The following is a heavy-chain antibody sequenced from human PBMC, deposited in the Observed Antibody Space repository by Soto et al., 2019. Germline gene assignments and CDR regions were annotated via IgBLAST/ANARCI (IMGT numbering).Heavy chain of an antibody. CDR3: ARQHRDILTGLRWNGMDV. Sequence: QVQLVESGGGVVQPGRSLRLSCAASGFTFSSYGMHWFRQAPGKGLEWVAVIWFDGSNKYYADSVKGRFTISRDNSNNTLYLQMNSLRAGDTAVYYCARQHRDILTGLRWNGMDVWGQGTTVTVSS. D-gene: IGHD3-9*01. J-gene: IGHJ6*02. CDR1: GFTFSSYG. CDR2: IWFDGSNK. V-gene: IGHV3-33*01.